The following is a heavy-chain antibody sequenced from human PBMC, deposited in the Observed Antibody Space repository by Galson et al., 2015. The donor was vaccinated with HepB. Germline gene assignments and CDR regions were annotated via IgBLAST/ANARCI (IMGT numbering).Heavy chain of an antibody. Sequence: ETLSLTCSVSGGYVSSKNYYWGWIRQSPRKGLEWIASIYYNGITYYNPSLKSRTTITVDTSKNHFSLKLRSLTASDTAVYYCARRPAQRGLGWFDPWGQGILVTFSS. V-gene: IGHV4-39*02. CDR3: ARRPAQRGLGWFDP. CDR1: GGYVSSKNYY. J-gene: IGHJ5*02. CDR2: IYYNGIT. D-gene: IGHD6-25*01.